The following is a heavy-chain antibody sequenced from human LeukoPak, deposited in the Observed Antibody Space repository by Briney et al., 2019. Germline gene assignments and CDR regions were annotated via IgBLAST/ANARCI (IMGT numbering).Heavy chain of an antibody. J-gene: IGHJ4*02. CDR1: GFTFSSYA. CDR2: ISYDGSNK. Sequence: PGRSLRLSCTASGFTFSSYAMHWVRQAPGKGLEWVAVISYDGSNKYYADSVKGRFTISRDNSKNTLFLQMNSLRAEDTAVYYCAKSLTSLKLYYFDYWGQGTLVTVSS. D-gene: IGHD3-9*01. V-gene: IGHV3-30-3*02. CDR3: AKSLTSLKLYYFDY.